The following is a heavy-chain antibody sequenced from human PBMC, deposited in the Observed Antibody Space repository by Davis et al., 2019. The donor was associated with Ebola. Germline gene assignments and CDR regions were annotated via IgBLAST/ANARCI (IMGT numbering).Heavy chain of an antibody. CDR2: VYRGGPT. D-gene: IGHD3-10*01. J-gene: IGHJ4*02. Sequence: GESLKISCAASGFTFSSYAMSWVRQAPGKGLEWVAVVYRGGPTHYADSVKGRFIISRDISKDSLYLQMNSLTPEDTAVYYCAREVGTMVRGVEYYFDSWGQGTLVTVSS. V-gene: IGHV3-66*01. CDR1: GFTFSSYA. CDR3: AREVGTMVRGVEYYFDS.